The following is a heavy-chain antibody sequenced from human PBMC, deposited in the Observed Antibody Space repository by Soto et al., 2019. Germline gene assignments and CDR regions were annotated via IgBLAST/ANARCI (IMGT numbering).Heavy chain of an antibody. D-gene: IGHD3-16*01. J-gene: IGHJ5*02. Sequence: SETLSLTRTVSGGSISSSSYYRGWIRQPPGKGLEWIGSIYYSGSTYYNPSLKSRVTISVDTSKNQFSLKPISVFEADAGVHYCARVLGSWGQGTLVTVSS. V-gene: IGHV4-39*01. CDR3: ARVLGS. CDR2: IYYSGST. CDR1: GGSISSSSYY.